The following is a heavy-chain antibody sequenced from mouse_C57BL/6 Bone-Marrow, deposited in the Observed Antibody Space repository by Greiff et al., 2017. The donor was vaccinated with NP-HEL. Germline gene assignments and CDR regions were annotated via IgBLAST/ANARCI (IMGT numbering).Heavy chain of an antibody. CDR2: INPSSGYT. CDR3: ARPRGHYYGSSDWYFDV. D-gene: IGHD1-1*01. Sequence: VQLQESGAELAKPGASVKLSCKASGYTFTSYWMHWVKQRPGQGLEWIGYINPSSGYTKYNQKFKDKATLTADKSSRTAYMQLSSLTYEDSAVYYCARPRGHYYGSSDWYFDVWGTGTTVTVSS. J-gene: IGHJ1*03. V-gene: IGHV1-7*01. CDR1: GYTFTSYW.